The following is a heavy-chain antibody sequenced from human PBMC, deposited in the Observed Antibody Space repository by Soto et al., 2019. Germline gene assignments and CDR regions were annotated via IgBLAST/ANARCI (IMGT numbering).Heavy chain of an antibody. V-gene: IGHV1-69*13. CDR1: GGTFSSYA. CDR3: ARDLEGNNPPTV. J-gene: IGHJ6*02. D-gene: IGHD1-20*01. CDR2: IMPMFATA. Sequence: SVKVSCKASGGTFSSYAISWVRQAPGQVLEWMGGIMPMFATANYAQKFQGRVTITADESTSTAYMELSSLRSEDTAVYYCARDLEGNNPPTVGGQGTTVTVSS.